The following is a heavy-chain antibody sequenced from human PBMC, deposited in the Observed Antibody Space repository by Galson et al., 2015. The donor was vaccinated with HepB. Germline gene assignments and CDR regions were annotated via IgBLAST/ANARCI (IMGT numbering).Heavy chain of an antibody. CDR2: ISPDGRTT. D-gene: IGHD1-1*01. CDR1: GFTFGSYG. Sequence: SLRLSCAGSGFTFGSYGIHWVRQSPVKGLEWLAIISPDGRTTYYADAVRGRFTIPRDNSKNTLFLQVDYLGPQDTAAYYCARDFLWNFDFWGRGALVTVSS. J-gene: IGHJ4*02. V-gene: IGHV3-30*19. CDR3: ARDFLWNFDF.